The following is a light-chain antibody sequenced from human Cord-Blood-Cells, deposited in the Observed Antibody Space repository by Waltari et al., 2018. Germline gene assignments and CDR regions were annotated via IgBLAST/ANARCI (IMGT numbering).Light chain of an antibody. J-gene: IGKJ4*01. CDR1: QSVSSY. CDR3: QQRSNWPP. Sequence: EIVLTQSPATLSLSPGERATLSCRASQSVSSYLAWYQQKPGQAPRLLIYDASNRATGIPVRFSGSGSGTDFTLTISSLEPEDFAVYYCQQRSNWPPFGGG. V-gene: IGKV3-11*01. CDR2: DAS.